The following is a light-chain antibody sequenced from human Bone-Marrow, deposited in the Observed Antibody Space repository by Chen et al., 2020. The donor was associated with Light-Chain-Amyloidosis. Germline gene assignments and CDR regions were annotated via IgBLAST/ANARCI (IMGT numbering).Light chain of an antibody. CDR3: AAWDDSLNGVI. CDR2: STN. CDR1: NSNIGNNA. J-gene: IGLJ2*01. Sequence: QSVLTQSPSASGTPGQRVTISCSGGNSNIGNNAVSWYQSLPGTAPKLLIYSTNLRSSGVPDRFSASKSGTSASLAISGLQSEDESDYYCAAWDDSLNGVIFGGGTKLTVL. V-gene: IGLV1-44*01.